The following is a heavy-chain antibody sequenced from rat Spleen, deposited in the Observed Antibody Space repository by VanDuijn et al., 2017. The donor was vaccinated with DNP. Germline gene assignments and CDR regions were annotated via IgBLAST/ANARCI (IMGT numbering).Heavy chain of an antibody. D-gene: IGHD1-4*01. J-gene: IGHJ4*01. CDR1: GFNFNDYW. V-gene: IGHV4-2*01. CDR2: INKDGSTI. Sequence: EVKLVESGGGLVQPGRSLKLSCAASGFNFNDYWMGWVRQAPGKGLEWIGEINKDGSTINYTPSLKDKFTISRDNGRNTLYLQMTKLGSEDTVIYYCGRVAYPGGAMDAWGQGISVTVSS. CDR3: GRVAYPGGAMDA.